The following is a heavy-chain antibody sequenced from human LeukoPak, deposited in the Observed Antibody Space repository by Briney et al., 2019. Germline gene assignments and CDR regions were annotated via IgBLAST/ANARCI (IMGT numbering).Heavy chain of an antibody. J-gene: IGHJ6*04. CDR2: IYPGDSDT. CDR1: GYSFTSYC. D-gene: IGHD6-19*01. Sequence: GESLKISCKGSGYSFTSYCTGWVRQMPGKGLEWRGIIYPGDSDTRYSPSFQGQVTISADKYISTAYLQWSSLNASDTAMYYCARVLAVAGTMTYVYYYYGMDVWGEGTTVTVSS. V-gene: IGHV5-51*01. CDR3: ARVLAVAGTMTYVYYYYGMDV.